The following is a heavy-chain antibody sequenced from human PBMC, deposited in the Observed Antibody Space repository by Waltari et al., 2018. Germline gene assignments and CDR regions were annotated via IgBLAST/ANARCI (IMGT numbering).Heavy chain of an antibody. CDR3: ARAIEYSSSSFDY. CDR2: IQEDGSEK. V-gene: IGHV3-7*01. J-gene: IGHJ4*02. Sequence: EVQLVESGGGLVQPGGSLRLSCAASGFTFGSYWMSWVRQAPGKGLEWVANIQEDGSEKNYVDSVKGRFTISRDNAKNSLYLQMNSLRAEDTAVYYCARAIEYSSSSFDYWGQGTLVTVSS. CDR1: GFTFGSYW. D-gene: IGHD6-6*01.